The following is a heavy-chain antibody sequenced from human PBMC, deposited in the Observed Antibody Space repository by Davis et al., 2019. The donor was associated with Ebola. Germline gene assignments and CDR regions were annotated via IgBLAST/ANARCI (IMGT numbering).Heavy chain of an antibody. J-gene: IGHJ3*02. CDR1: GGSFSGYF. V-gene: IGHV4-34*01. D-gene: IGHD1-1*01. CDR2: INHSGST. CDR3: ARIRNYWNYEAFDI. Sequence: SETLSLTCAASGGSFSGYFWSWIRQPPGKGLEWIGEINHSGSTNYNPSLTSRVTMSVDTSKSQFSLKLNSATAADTAVYYCARIRNYWNYEAFDIWGQGTLVTVSS.